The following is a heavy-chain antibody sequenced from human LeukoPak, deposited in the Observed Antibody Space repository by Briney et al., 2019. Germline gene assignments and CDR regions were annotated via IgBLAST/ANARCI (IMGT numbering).Heavy chain of an antibody. V-gene: IGHV1-18*01. D-gene: IGHD3-9*01. CDR3: ARGEIDPQLRYFDWSGGTLFDY. Sequence: ASVKVSCKASGYTFTSYGISWVRQAPGQGLEWMGWISAYNGNTNYAQKLQGRVTMTTDTSTSTAYMELRSLRSDDTAVYYCARGEIDPQLRYFDWSGGTLFDYWGQGTLVTVSS. CDR2: ISAYNGNT. J-gene: IGHJ4*02. CDR1: GYTFTSYG.